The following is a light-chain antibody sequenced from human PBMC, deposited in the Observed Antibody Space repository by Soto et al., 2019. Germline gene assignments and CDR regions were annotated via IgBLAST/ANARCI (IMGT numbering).Light chain of an antibody. V-gene: IGKV2-28*01. J-gene: IGKJ1*01. CDR3: MQPLENFRT. CDR1: ARLLHKNGYNY. Sequence: IVMTQSPLSLSVTPGEAVSISCMSSARLLHKNGYNYVDWYMQKPGQSPQLLIYLGSNRASGVPDRFSGSGSDTYFTLEISRVEADDVGVYYYMQPLENFRTFGQGTKVEIK. CDR2: LGS.